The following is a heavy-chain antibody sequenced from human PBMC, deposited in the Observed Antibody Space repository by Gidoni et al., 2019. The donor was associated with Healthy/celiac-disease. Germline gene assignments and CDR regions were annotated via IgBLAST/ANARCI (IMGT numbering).Heavy chain of an antibody. J-gene: IGHJ6*02. CDR1: GGTFSSYA. V-gene: IGHV1-69*01. CDR3: ARDPSMVRGVIVYYYGMDV. D-gene: IGHD3-10*01. CDR2: IIPIFGTA. Sequence: QVQLVQSGAEVKKPGSSVKVSCKASGGTFSSYASSWVRQAPGQGLEWMGGIIPIFGTANYAQKFQGRVTITADESTSTAYMELSSLRSEDTAVYYCARDPSMVRGVIVYYYGMDVWGQGTTVTVSS.